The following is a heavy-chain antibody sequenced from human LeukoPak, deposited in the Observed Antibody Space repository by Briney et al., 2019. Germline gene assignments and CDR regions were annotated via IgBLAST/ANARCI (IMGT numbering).Heavy chain of an antibody. V-gene: IGHV4-39*07. D-gene: IGHD2-15*01. CDR1: GGSISSSSYY. CDR3: ARVRCSGGSCPYYYYYMDV. Sequence: SETLSLTCTVSGGSISSSSYYWAWIRQPPGKGLEWIGSTHYSGSTYYNPSLQSRVTITIDTSKNQFSLKLRFVTAADTAVYYCARVRCSGGSCPYYYYYMDVWGKGTTVTVSS. J-gene: IGHJ6*03. CDR2: THYSGST.